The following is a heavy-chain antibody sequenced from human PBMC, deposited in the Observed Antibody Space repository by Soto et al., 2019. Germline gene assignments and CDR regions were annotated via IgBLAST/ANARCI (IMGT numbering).Heavy chain of an antibody. V-gene: IGHV4-4*02. Sequence: SETLSLTCAVSGGSISSSNWWSWVRQPPGKGLEWIGEIYHSGSTNYNPSLKSRVTISVDTSNNQFSLKLSSVTAADTAAYYCARRWGAAFDYWGQGTLVTV. CDR2: IYHSGST. D-gene: IGHD1-26*01. J-gene: IGHJ4*02. CDR1: GGSISSSNW. CDR3: ARRWGAAFDY.